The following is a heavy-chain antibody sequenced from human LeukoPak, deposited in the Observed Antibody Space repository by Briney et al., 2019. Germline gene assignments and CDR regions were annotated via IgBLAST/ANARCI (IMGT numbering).Heavy chain of an antibody. CDR1: GFAFSNYA. J-gene: IGHJ6*02. CDR3: ARGGGLDV. Sequence: GGSLRLSCAASGFAFSNYAMNWVRQAPGKGLEWVASINHNGNVNYYVDSVKGRFTISRDNAKNSLYLQMSNLRAEDTAVYFCARGGGLDVWGQGATVTVSS. V-gene: IGHV3-7*03. D-gene: IGHD3-16*01. CDR2: INHNGNVN.